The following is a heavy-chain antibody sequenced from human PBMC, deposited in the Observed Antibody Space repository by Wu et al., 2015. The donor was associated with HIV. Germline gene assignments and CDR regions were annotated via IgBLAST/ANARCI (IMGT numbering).Heavy chain of an antibody. CDR1: GGSFRNYA. CDR3: ARVHRTIGTSGAFDI. D-gene: IGHD1-1*01. CDR2: IIPVFATT. J-gene: IGHJ3*02. V-gene: IGHV1-69*12. Sequence: QVQLVQSGAEVKKPGSSVKVSCKASGGSFRNYAINWVRQARGQGLEWMGGIIPVFATTDYAQKFQVRVTITADESTSTVYMDLRNLKSEDTAVYFCARVHRTIGTSGAFDIWGQGTKVIVSS.